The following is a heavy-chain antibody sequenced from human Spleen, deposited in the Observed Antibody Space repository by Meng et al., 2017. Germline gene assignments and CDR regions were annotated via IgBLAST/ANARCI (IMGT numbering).Heavy chain of an antibody. CDR3: ARDSGRSIIVAHYGMDV. CDR2: TYISGST. J-gene: IGHJ6*02. D-gene: IGHD3-22*01. Sequence: SETLSLTCTVSGGSISSGGDYWSWIRQPAGKGLEWIGRTYISGSTNYNPSLKSRVTISVDTSKNQFSLKLRSVTAADTAVYYCARDSGRSIIVAHYGMDVWGQGTTVTVSS. V-gene: IGHV4-61*02. CDR1: GGSISSGGDY.